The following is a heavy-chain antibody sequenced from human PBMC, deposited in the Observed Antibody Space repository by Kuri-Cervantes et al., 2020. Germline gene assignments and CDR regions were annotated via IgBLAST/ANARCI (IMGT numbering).Heavy chain of an antibody. V-gene: IGHV3-33*01. CDR3: AREDAAMARGVYHFDH. Sequence: GESLKISCAASGFTFSSYGMHWVRQAPGKGLEWVAVIWYDGSNKYYADSLEGRFSVSRDNSNNTLYLQMNSLRVEDTAVYYCAREDAAMARGVYHFDHWGQGLLVTVSS. CDR1: GFTFSSYG. CDR2: IWYDGSNK. J-gene: IGHJ4*02. D-gene: IGHD5/OR15-5a*01.